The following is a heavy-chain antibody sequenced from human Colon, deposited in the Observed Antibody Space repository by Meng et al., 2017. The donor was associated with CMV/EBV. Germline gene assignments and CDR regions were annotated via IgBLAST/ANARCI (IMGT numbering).Heavy chain of an antibody. Sequence: GESLKISCAASGFSVTSSYMTWVRQAPGKGLEWVANIKEDGSEKYYLDSVKGRFTISRDNAKNSLYLQMNSLRAEDTAVYYCARDPEGPWGQGTLVTVSS. V-gene: IGHV3-7*01. CDR3: ARDPEGP. CDR2: IKEDGSEK. CDR1: GFSVTSSY. J-gene: IGHJ5*02.